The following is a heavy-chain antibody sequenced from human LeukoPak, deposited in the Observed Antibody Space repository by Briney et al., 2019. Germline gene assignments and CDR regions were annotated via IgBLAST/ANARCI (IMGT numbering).Heavy chain of an antibody. V-gene: IGHV4-59*01. Sequence: SETLSLTCTVSGGAFSSYCWTWIRQPPGKRLEWIGYVYSSGSTNQNPSLNSRVTLSIDMSKNQFSLTLNSVTAADTAVYFCARGSTTGRPIFDSWGQGILVTVSP. D-gene: IGHD6-6*01. J-gene: IGHJ4*02. CDR1: GGAFSSYC. CDR2: VYSSGST. CDR3: ARGSTTGRPIFDS.